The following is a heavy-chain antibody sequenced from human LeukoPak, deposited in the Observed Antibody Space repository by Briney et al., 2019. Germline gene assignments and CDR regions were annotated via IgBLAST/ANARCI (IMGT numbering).Heavy chain of an antibody. CDR3: ARDGLTDY. V-gene: IGHV5-51*01. CDR2: IHPGDSDT. D-gene: IGHD2-8*01. Sequence: KRGASLQISCKSSGSTFTNYWIAWVRPLPGKGLERRGIIHPGDSDTIYSPSFQGQVSISVDKSVRTAYLQWTSLKASDTAMYYCARDGLTDYWGQGALVSV. J-gene: IGHJ4*02. CDR1: GSTFTNYW.